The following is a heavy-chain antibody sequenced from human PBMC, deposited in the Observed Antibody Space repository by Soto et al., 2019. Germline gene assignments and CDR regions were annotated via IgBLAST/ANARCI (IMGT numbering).Heavy chain of an antibody. CDR1: RYIFTNYG. V-gene: IGHV1-18*01. J-gene: IGHJ6*02. CDR2: TRNYNGNT. CDR3: ASSLTGYVMDV. D-gene: IGHD1-1*01. Sequence: QVQMVQSGVEVRAPGASVKVSCKAVRYIFTNYGVSWVRQPPGQGLVWMGWTRNYNGNTEYAQKLQGIVTMTTDASTSTAYMELGSLRSDDTAIYYCASSLTGYVMDVCGQGTTVTVSS.